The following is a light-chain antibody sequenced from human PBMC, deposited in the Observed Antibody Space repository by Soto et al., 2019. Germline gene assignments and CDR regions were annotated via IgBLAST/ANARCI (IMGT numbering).Light chain of an antibody. Sequence: QSVLTHPPSVSGSPGQSITVSCIGTSSDIGASNFVSWYQHLPGRSPKVIIFEATNRPSGVSDRFSGSKAGITASLTISGLQCADEAEYFCVSYNPDDTFVFGTGTQGTVL. CDR1: SSDIGASNF. J-gene: IGLJ1*01. CDR2: EAT. V-gene: IGLV2-14*01. CDR3: VSYNPDDTFV.